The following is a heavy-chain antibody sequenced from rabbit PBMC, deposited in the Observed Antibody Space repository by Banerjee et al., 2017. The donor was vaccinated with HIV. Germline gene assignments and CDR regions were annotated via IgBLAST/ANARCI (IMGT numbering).Heavy chain of an antibody. V-gene: IGHV1S45*01. Sequence: QEQLEESGGDLVKPEGSLTLTCTASGFSVSSTYYICWVRQAPGKGLEWIACIYAGSSGTTYYASWAKGRFTISKTSSTTVTLQMTSLTAADTATYFCARGASSSDYYMDYYGMDLWGQGTLVTVS. CDR3: ARGASSSDYYMDYYGMDL. CDR2: IYAGSSGTT. D-gene: IGHD1-1*01. CDR1: GFSVSSTYY. J-gene: IGHJ6*01.